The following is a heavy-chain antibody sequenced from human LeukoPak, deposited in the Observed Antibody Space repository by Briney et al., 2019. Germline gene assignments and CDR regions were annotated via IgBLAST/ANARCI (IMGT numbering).Heavy chain of an antibody. CDR2: ISYDGSNK. CDR1: GFTFSSYA. CDR3: AREKITMVRGVLYYYGMDV. D-gene: IGHD3-10*01. V-gene: IGHV3-30-3*01. J-gene: IGHJ6*02. Sequence: GGSLRLSCAASGFTFSSYAMHWVRQAPGKGLEWVAVISYDGSNKYYADSVKGRFTISRDNSKNTLYLQMNSLRAEDTAVYYCAREKITMVRGVLYYYGMDVWGQGTTVTVSS.